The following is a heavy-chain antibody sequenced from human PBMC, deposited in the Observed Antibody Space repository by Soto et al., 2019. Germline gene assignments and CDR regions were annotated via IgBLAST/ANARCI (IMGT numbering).Heavy chain of an antibody. CDR1: GGSISSGDYY. Sequence: QVQLQESGPGLVKPSETLSLTCTVSGGSISSGDYYWGWIRQPPGKGLEWIGYMSYSGRTYFNPSFKSRITISVDTPKNQVSLKLSSVSAADTAVYYCARYYYVTSGYSNWFDPWVQGTLVTVSS. CDR3: ARYYYVTSGYSNWFDP. CDR2: MSYSGRT. J-gene: IGHJ5*02. V-gene: IGHV4-30-4*01. D-gene: IGHD3-22*01.